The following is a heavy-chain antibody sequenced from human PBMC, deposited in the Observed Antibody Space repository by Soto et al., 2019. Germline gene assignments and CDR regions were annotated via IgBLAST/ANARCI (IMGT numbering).Heavy chain of an antibody. CDR1: GDSVSSNIAA. CDR2: TKYRSKWYT. CDR3: AREGSGTWTCYFDF. D-gene: IGHD2-15*01. J-gene: IGHJ4*02. Sequence: SQTLSLTCVISGDSVSSNIAAWNWVRQSPSRGLEWLGRTKYRSKWYTDYATSVKSRISINPDTSKNQVSLQLNSVTPEDTAVYCCAREGSGTWTCYFDFWGQGILATVSS. V-gene: IGHV6-1*01.